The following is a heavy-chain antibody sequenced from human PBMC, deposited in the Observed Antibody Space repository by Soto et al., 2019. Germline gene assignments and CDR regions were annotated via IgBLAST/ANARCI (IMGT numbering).Heavy chain of an antibody. J-gene: IGHJ4*02. V-gene: IGHV1-18*04. CDR1: GYTFTSYG. CDR2: ISAYNGNT. CDR3: ARVRVIRGVIPSHFGL. Sequence: GASVKVSCKASGYTFTSYGISWVRQAPGQGLEWVGWISAYNGNTNYAQKLQGRVTMTTDTSTSTAYMELRSLRSDDTAVYYCARVRVIRGVIPSHFGLWGQGTLVTVSS. D-gene: IGHD3-10*01.